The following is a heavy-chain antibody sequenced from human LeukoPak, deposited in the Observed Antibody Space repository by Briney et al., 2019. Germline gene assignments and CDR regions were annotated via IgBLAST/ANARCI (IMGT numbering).Heavy chain of an antibody. CDR3: ARHVRYCSSTSCPTWFDP. CDR1: GGSFSGYY. CDR2: INHSGST. D-gene: IGHD2-2*01. J-gene: IGHJ5*02. V-gene: IGHV4-34*01. Sequence: SETLSLTCAVYGGSFSGYYWSWIRQPPGKGLEWIGEINHSGSTNYNPSLKSRVTISVDTSKNQFSLKLSSVTAADTAVYYCARHVRYCSSTSCPTWFDPWGQGTLVTVSS.